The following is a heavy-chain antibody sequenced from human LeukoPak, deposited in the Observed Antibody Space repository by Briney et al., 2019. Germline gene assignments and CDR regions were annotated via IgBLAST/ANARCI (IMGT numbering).Heavy chain of an antibody. Sequence: GSLVKVSCKASGGTFSSYAISWVRQTPGQGLEWMGRIIPIFGIANYAQKFQGRVTFTADKSTSTAYMELSSLRSEDTAVYYCATVRGIPGGDAFDIWGQGTMVTVSS. D-gene: IGHD2-21*01. CDR2: IIPIFGIA. CDR3: ATVRGIPGGDAFDI. V-gene: IGHV1-69*04. J-gene: IGHJ3*02. CDR1: GGTFSSYA.